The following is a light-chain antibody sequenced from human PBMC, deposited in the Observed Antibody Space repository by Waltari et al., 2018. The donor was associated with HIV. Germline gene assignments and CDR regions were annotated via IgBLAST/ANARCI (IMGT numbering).Light chain of an antibody. CDR3: GSYAGSYPVV. CDR2: DVS. Sequence: QSALTQPRSVSGSPGQSVTISCTGTSSDVGVYNFVSWYQQHPGKAPKLMIYDVSKRPSGVPDRVSGSKSGNTASLTSSGLQAEDEADYYCGSYAGSYPVVFGGGTKLTVL. CDR1: SSDVGVYNF. V-gene: IGLV2-11*01. J-gene: IGLJ2*01.